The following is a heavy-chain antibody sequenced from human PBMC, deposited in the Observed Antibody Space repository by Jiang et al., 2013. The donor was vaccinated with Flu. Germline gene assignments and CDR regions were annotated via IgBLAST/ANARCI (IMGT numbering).Heavy chain of an antibody. D-gene: IGHD6-6*01. V-gene: IGHV5-51*01. J-gene: IGHJ4*02. Sequence: GAEVKKPGESLKISCKGSGYSFTRYWIGWVRQMPGKGLDWVGIIYPGDSDTKYSPSFQGQVTISADKSINTAYLQWSSLKVSDTAIYYCARRGSSSEGDYFFDSWGQGTLVTVSS. CDR2: IYPGDSDT. CDR1: GYSFTRYW. CDR3: ARRGSSSEGDYFFDS.